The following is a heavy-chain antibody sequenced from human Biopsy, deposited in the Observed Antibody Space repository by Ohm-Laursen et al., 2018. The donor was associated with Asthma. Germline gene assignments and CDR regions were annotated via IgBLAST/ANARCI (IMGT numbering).Heavy chain of an antibody. CDR1: GAYIGSRDHH. CDR2: VFWSGTT. J-gene: IGHJ6*02. Sequence: TLSLTCTVGGAYIGSRDHHWSWIRQSPGTGLEWIGFVFWSGTTHYNRSLERRPSISIDTTRNEFSMTLRSVTAADTAVYFCARVASYGDPYFGIDVWGPGTTVSVS. CDR3: ARVASYGDPYFGIDV. V-gene: IGHV4-30-4*01. D-gene: IGHD4-17*01.